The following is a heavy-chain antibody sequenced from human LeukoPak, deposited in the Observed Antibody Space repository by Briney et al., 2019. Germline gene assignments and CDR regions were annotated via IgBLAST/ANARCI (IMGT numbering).Heavy chain of an antibody. V-gene: IGHV3-23*01. CDR3: AKDVHDYGDYGWFDP. Sequence: GGSLRLSCAASGFTFSSYAMSWVRQAPGKGLEWVSAISGSGGSTYYADSVKGRFTISRDNSKNTLYLQMNSLRAEDTAVYYCAKDVHDYGDYGWFDPWGQGTLDTVSS. J-gene: IGHJ5*02. D-gene: IGHD4-17*01. CDR2: ISGSGGST. CDR1: GFTFSSYA.